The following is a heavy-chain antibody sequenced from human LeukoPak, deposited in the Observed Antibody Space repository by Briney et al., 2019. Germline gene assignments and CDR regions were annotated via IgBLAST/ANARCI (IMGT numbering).Heavy chain of an antibody. V-gene: IGHV3-20*04. J-gene: IGHJ3*02. D-gene: IGHD1-26*01. CDR3: ARDSFYSGSYSDAFVI. CDR2: INWNGGST. Sequence: GGSLRLSCAASGFTFSSYGMHWVRQAPGKGLEWVSGINWNGGSTGYADSVKGRFTISRDNAKNSLYLQMNSLRAEDTALYYCARDSFYSGSYSDAFVIWGQGTMVTVSS. CDR1: GFTFSSYG.